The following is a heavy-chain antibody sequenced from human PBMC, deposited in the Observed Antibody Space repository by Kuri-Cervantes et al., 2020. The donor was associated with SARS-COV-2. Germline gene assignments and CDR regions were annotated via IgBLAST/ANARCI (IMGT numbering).Heavy chain of an antibody. D-gene: IGHD2-21*01. CDR1: GFNFSTAD. V-gene: IGHV3-30*18. CDR2: ISSDGKNK. Sequence: GESLKISCVASGFNFSTADMHWVRQAPGKGLEWVTFISSDGKNKKCMASGKGRFTSSRDNSQNTLYLQMKSLRDEDTAIYYCAKDRAGVHDFWGQGTLVTVSS. J-gene: IGHJ4*02. CDR3: AKDRAGVHDF.